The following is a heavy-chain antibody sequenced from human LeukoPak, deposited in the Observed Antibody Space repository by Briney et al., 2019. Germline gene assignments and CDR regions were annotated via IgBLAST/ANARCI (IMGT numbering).Heavy chain of an antibody. J-gene: IGHJ5*02. D-gene: IGHD6-19*01. CDR1: GFTFSSFA. Sequence: GGSLRLSCAASGFTFSSFAINWVRQAPGKGLEWVSVITGSGSGADYADSVKGRFTISRDNSKNTLYLQMNSLRAEDTAAYYCAKDSSGRDNWFDPWGQGTLVTVSS. V-gene: IGHV3-23*01. CDR3: AKDSSGRDNWFDP. CDR2: ITGSGSGA.